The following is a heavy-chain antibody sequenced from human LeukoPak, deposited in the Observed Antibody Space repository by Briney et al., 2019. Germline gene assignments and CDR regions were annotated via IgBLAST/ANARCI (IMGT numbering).Heavy chain of an antibody. CDR2: IYYSGST. CDR1: GGSVSSGSYY. V-gene: IGHV4-61*01. Sequence: PPETLSLTCTVSGGSVSSGSYYWSWIRQPPGKGLEWIGYIYYSGSTNYNPSLKSRVTISVDTSKNQFSLKLSSVTAADTAVYYCARTSLTAPDYYDSSGYCGYWGQGTLVTVSS. J-gene: IGHJ4*02. CDR3: ARTSLTAPDYYDSSGYCGY. D-gene: IGHD3-22*01.